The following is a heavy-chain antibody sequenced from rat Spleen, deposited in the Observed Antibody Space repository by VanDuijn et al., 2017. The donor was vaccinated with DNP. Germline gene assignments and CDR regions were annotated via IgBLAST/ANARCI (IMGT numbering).Heavy chain of an antibody. J-gene: IGHJ2*01. CDR1: GFTFSDYY. Sequence: EVQLAESGGGLVQPGRSLKLSCAASGFTFSDYYMAWVRPAPTKGLEWVAYISYDGGTTNYADSVKGRFTISRDNAKNTLYLQMNSLRSEDMATYYCARHVLPLRVWDYWGQGVMVTVSS. CDR2: ISYDGGTT. V-gene: IGHV5-22*01. D-gene: IGHD1-4*01. CDR3: ARHVLPLRVWDY.